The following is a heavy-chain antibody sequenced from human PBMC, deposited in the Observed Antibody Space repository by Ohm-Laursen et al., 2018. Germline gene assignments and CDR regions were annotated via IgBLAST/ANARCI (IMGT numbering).Heavy chain of an antibody. CDR3: ARTKHGDYNDF. V-gene: IGHV2-70*11. Sequence: PTQTLTLTSTFSGLSLSTSGMCVSWIRQSPGKGLEWLARIDWDDDKWYSTSLMTRLTIPKDTSKNQVVLAMTKMKPVDTATYYCARTKHGDYNDFWGQGTLVTVSS. CDR1: GLSLSTSGMC. CDR2: IDWDDDK. D-gene: IGHD4-17*01. J-gene: IGHJ4*02.